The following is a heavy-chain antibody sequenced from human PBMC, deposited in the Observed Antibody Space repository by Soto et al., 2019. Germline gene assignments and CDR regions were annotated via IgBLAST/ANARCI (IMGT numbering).Heavy chain of an antibody. CDR3: ARGPGGFGDFSLDY. J-gene: IGHJ4*02. Sequence: QVQLQESGPGLVKPSETLSLTCTVSGGSINSYYWSWIRQPAGKGLEWMGRSYSVASTNYNPYLKSRVIKSVDTSTNQFSLKVASVAAAGTAVYYCARGPGGFGDFSLDYWGQGTLVTVAP. D-gene: IGHD3-10*01. CDR2: SYSVAST. CDR1: GGSINSYY. V-gene: IGHV4-4*07.